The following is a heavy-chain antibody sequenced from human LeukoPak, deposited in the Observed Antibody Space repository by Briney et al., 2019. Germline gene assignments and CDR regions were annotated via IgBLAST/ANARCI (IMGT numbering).Heavy chain of an antibody. CDR1: GGTFSNYA. D-gene: IGHD3-22*01. J-gene: IGHJ3*02. CDR3: ARDLRDLDYSDSRGSDDAFDI. Sequence: SVKVSCKASGGTFSNYAIVWVRQAPGQGLQWMGRIIPILGITNYAQKFQGRVTVTADISTSTAYMELSSLRSEDTAVYYCARDLRDLDYSDSRGSDDAFDIWGQGTMVTVSS. CDR2: IIPILGIT. V-gene: IGHV1-69*04.